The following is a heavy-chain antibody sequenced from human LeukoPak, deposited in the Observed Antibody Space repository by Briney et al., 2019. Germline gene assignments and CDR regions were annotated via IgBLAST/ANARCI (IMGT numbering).Heavy chain of an antibody. CDR3: ARIDYDSSGYYSDDAFDI. D-gene: IGHD3-22*01. V-gene: IGHV4-59*12. Sequence: SETLSLTCTVSGGSISSYYWSWIRQPPGKGLEWIGYIYYSGSTNYNPSLKSRVTMSVDTSKNQFSLKLSSVTAADTAVYYCARIDYDSSGYYSDDAFDIWGQGTMVTVSS. CDR2: IYYSGST. CDR1: GGSISSYY. J-gene: IGHJ3*02.